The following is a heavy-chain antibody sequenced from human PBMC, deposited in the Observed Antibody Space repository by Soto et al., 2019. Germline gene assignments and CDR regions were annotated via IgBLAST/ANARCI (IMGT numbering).Heavy chain of an antibody. CDR3: ARDKGARSNNAFDI. CDR2: VIPIFGTA. V-gene: IGHV1-69*01. J-gene: IGHJ3*02. Sequence: QVQLVQSGAEVKKPGSSVKVSCKASGGTFSSYAISWVRQAPGQGLEWMGGVIPIFGTANYAQKFQGRVTITADESTSTAYMEMSSLRSEDTAVYYCARDKGARSNNAFDIWGQGTMVTVSS. CDR1: GGTFSSYA.